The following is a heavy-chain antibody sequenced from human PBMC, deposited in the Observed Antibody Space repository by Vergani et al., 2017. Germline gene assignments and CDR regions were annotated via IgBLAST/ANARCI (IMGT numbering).Heavy chain of an antibody. CDR1: GTSISGSSDY. Sequence: QLQLQESGPGLLKPSETLSLTCSVSGTSISGSSDYWGWIRQPAGMGLEWIGSIFYTWTSYYNPSLESRATNSVDTSKNQFPLKQKSVTAADTAVYYCARQFWGGGGYRFDHWGQGTLVTVSS. J-gene: IGHJ4*02. D-gene: IGHD5-18*01. CDR2: IFYTWTS. V-gene: IGHV4-39*01. CDR3: ARQFWGGGGYRFDH.